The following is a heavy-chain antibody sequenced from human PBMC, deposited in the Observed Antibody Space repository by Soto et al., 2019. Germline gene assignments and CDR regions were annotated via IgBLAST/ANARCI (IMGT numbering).Heavy chain of an antibody. CDR2: IIPIFGTA. J-gene: IGHJ5*02. CDR3: ASRPQYYYGSGKWFDP. V-gene: IGHV1-69*13. CDR1: GGTFSSYA. Sequence: SVKVSCKASGGTFSSYAISWVRQAPGQGLEWMGGIIPIFGTANYAQKFQGRVTITADESTSTAYMELSSLRSEDTAVYYCASRPQYYYGSGKWFDPWGQGTLVNVSS. D-gene: IGHD3-10*01.